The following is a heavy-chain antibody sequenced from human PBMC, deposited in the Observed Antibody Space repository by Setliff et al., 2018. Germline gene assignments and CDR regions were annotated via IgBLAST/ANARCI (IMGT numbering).Heavy chain of an antibody. CDR2: ISAGSSRT. D-gene: IGHD3-10*01. V-gene: IGHV3-23*01. J-gene: IGHJ3*02. CDR3: VKDSSGRDAFDI. Sequence: LKISCGASGFLFSAHAMSWVRQAPEQGLEWVAAISAGSSRTYYAESVKGRFTISRDKSNNTPYLQMDSLRAEDTAVYYCVKDSSGRDAFDIWSQGTMVTVSS. CDR1: GFLFSAHA.